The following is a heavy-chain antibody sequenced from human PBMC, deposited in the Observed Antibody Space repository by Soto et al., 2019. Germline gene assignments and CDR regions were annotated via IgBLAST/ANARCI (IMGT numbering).Heavy chain of an antibody. CDR2: ISYDGTET. Sequence: GGSLRLSCAASGLTFSCYLMHWVRQAPGKGLVWVSHISYDGTETTYADSVKGRFTISRDNPKSTLYPQMNSVRAEDTGVYYCARGSEAYYYYYGMDVWGQGTTVTVSS. CDR1: GLTFSCYL. V-gene: IGHV3-74*03. CDR3: ARGSEAYYYYYGMDV. J-gene: IGHJ6*02.